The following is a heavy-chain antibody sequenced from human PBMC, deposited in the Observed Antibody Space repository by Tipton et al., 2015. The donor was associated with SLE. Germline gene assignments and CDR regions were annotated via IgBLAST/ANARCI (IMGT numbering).Heavy chain of an antibody. V-gene: IGHV4-61*09. Sequence: TLSLTCSVSGASISRGSYYWTWVRQPAGKGLEWIGHVYTGGATTYNPSLESRVTISLDTSKNHFFLYLTSVTAADTAVYYCARSEGFQLLFQFLEHWGQGTPVTVSS. CDR2: VYTGGAT. CDR3: ARSEGFQLLFQFLEH. CDR1: GASISRGSYY. D-gene: IGHD3-16*02. J-gene: IGHJ1*01.